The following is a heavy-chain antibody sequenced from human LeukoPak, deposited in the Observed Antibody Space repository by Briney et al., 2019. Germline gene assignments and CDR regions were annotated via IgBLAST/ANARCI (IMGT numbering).Heavy chain of an antibody. CDR2: IIPIFGTA. Sequence: SVKVSCKASGGTFSSYAISWVRQAPGQGLEWMGGIIPIFGTANYAQKFQGRVTITADESTSTAYTELSSLRSEDTAVYYCARAPVLRYFDSGGYYFDYWGQGTLVTVSS. CDR3: ARAPVLRYFDSGGYYFDY. CDR1: GGTFSSYA. V-gene: IGHV1-69*13. J-gene: IGHJ4*02. D-gene: IGHD3-9*01.